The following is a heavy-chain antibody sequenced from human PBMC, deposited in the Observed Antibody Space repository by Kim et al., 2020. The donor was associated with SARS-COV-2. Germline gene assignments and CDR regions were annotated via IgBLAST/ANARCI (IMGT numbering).Heavy chain of an antibody. CDR3: AKDEGPGVGSFDI. D-gene: IGHD3-10*01. CDR1: GFTFSSYA. CDR2: IYSGGSST. J-gene: IGHJ3*02. Sequence: GGSLRLSCVASGFTFSSYAMSWVRQAPGKGLEWVSVIYSGGSSTYYADSVKGRFTISRDNSKNTLYLQMNSLRAEDTAVYYCAKDEGPGVGSFDIWGQGTIVTVPS. V-gene: IGHV3-23*03.